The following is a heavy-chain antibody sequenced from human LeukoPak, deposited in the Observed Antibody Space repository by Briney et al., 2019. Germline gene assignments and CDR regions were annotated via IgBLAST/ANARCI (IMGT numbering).Heavy chain of an antibody. Sequence: GGSLRLSCAASGFTFSSYSMNWVRQAPGKGLEWVSFLYGGGNTHYADSVKGRFTISRDTSKNTLYLQMNSLRAADTAMYYCAGGATSVVDYWGQGTLVTVSS. D-gene: IGHD1-26*01. CDR1: GFTFSSYS. CDR2: LYGGGNT. J-gene: IGHJ4*02. V-gene: IGHV3-53*01. CDR3: AGGATSVVDY.